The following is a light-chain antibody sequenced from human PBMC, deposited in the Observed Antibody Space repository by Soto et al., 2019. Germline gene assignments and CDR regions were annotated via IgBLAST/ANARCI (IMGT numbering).Light chain of an antibody. CDR2: DAS. CDR3: QQYNNWPLIT. J-gene: IGKJ5*01. V-gene: IGKV3-11*01. CDR1: QSVDTF. Sequence: ETALTQSPATLSLSPGERATLSCRASQSVDTFLAWYQQKPGQAPRLLIYDASNRATGIPARFSGSGSGTDFTLTISSLEPEDFAVYYCQQYNNWPLITFGQGTRLEIK.